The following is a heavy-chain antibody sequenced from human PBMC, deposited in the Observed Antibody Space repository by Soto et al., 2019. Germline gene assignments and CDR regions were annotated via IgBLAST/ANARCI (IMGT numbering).Heavy chain of an antibody. V-gene: IGHV1-3*01. CDR2: INAGFGNT. CDR1: GYIFTSYA. J-gene: IGHJ4*02. D-gene: IGHD5-18*01. Sequence: ASVKVSCTASGYIFTSYAMHWVRQAPGQGLEWMGWINAGFGNTKYSQKFQERVTITRDMSTSTAYMELSSLRSEDTAVYYCARGLNGYLHYFDYWGQGTPVTVSS. CDR3: ARGLNGYLHYFDY.